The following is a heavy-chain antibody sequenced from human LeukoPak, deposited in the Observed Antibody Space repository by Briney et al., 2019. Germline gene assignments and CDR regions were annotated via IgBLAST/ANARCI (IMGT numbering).Heavy chain of an antibody. CDR2: ISSSGSTI. J-gene: IGHJ3*02. D-gene: IGHD6-6*01. CDR3: ARLIAAPTDAFDI. CDR1: GFTFSDYY. V-gene: IGHV3-11*01. Sequence: SGGSLRLSCAASGFTFSDYYMSWIRQAPGKGLEWVSYISSSGSTIYYADSVKGRFTISRDNAKNSLYLQMNSLRAEDTAVYYCARLIAAPTDAFDIWGQGKMVTVSS.